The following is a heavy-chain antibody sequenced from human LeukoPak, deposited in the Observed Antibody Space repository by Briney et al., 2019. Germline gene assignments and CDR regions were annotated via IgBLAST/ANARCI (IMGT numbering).Heavy chain of an antibody. J-gene: IGHJ4*02. CDR3: ARLGAAAGTVDY. Sequence: WSGSIYYSGSTYYNPSLKSRVTISVDTSKNQFSLKLSSVTAADTAVYYCARLGAAAGTVDYWGQGTLVTVSS. V-gene: IGHV4-39*01. D-gene: IGHD6-13*01. CDR2: IYYSGST.